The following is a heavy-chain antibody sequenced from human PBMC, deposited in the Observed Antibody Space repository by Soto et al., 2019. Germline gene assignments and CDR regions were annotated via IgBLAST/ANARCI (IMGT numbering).Heavy chain of an antibody. Sequence: EVQLLESGGGLVQPGGSLRLSCAASGFTFSSYAMSWVRQAPGKGLEWVSAISGSVGSPYYADSVKGGFTISRDNSKNTLYLQMNSLRAEDTAVYYCAKPSSGWYGGGDYWGQGTLVTVSS. V-gene: IGHV3-23*01. CDR1: GFTFSSYA. CDR2: ISGSVGSP. CDR3: AKPSSGWYGGGDY. J-gene: IGHJ4*02. D-gene: IGHD6-19*01.